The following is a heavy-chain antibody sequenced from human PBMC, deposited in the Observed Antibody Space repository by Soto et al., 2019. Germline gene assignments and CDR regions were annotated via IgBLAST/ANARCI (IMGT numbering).Heavy chain of an antibody. D-gene: IGHD1-26*01. CDR3: ARGEVGATFDY. CDR2: INPSGGST. V-gene: IGHV1-46*01. CDR1: GYTFSSNY. J-gene: IGHJ4*02. Sequence: QVQLVQSGAEVKKPGASVKVSCKASGYTFSSNYMHWVRQAPGQGLEWMGIINPSGGSTSYAQKFQGRVTMTRDTSRSTVYMELGSLRSEDTAVYYCARGEVGATFDYWGQGTLVTVSS.